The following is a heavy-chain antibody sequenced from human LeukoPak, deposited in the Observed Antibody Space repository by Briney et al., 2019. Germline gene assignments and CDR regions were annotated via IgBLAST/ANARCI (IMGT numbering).Heavy chain of an antibody. Sequence: GASVKVSCKASGYTFTSYGISWVRQAPGQGLEWMGWISAYNGNTNYAQKLQGRVTMTTDTSTSTAYMELRSLRSDDTAVYYCARARLSTSYYYDSSGYYKGTFDYWGQGTLVTASS. J-gene: IGHJ4*02. CDR3: ARARLSTSYYYDSSGYYKGTFDY. V-gene: IGHV1-18*01. D-gene: IGHD3-22*01. CDR2: ISAYNGNT. CDR1: GYTFTSYG.